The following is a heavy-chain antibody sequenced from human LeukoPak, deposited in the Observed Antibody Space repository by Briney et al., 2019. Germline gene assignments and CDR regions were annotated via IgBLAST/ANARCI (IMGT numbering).Heavy chain of an antibody. D-gene: IGHD6-6*01. V-gene: IGHV4-4*07. CDR2: IYTSGST. CDR1: GGSISSYY. CDR3: ARDNSLGYSSSSNFDY. J-gene: IGHJ4*02. Sequence: SETLSLTCTVSGGSISSYYWSWIRQPAGKGLEWIGRIYTSGSTNYNLSLKSRVTMSVDTSKNQFSLKLSSVTAADTAVYYCARDNSLGYSSSSNFDYWGQGTLVTVSS.